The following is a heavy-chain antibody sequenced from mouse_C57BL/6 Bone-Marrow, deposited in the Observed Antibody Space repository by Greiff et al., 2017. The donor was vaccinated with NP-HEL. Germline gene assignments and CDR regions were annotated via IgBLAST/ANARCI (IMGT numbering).Heavy chain of an antibody. CDR2: ISSGSSTI. Sequence: EVKLMESGGGLVKPGGSLKLSCAASGFTFSDYGMHWVRQAPEKGLEWVAYISSGSSTIYYADTMKGRFTLSRDNAKNTLFLQMTSLRSEDTAMYYCARDSWFAYWGQGTLVTVSA. CDR3: ARDSWFAY. J-gene: IGHJ3*01. CDR1: GFTFSDYG. V-gene: IGHV5-17*01.